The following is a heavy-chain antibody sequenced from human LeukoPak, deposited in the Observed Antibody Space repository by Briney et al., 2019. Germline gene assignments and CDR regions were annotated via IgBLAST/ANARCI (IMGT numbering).Heavy chain of an antibody. Sequence: GRSLRLSCAASGFTFSSFGMHWVRQAPVKGLEWVARISYDGSNKNYRDSVKGRFTISRDNSKNTLYLEMNSLRAEDTAVYYCARCGGYYRIYYYYGMDVWGQGTTVTVSS. D-gene: IGHD3-3*01. V-gene: IGHV3-30*03. CDR1: GFTFSSFG. J-gene: IGHJ6*02. CDR2: ISYDGSNK. CDR3: ARCGGYYRIYYYYGMDV.